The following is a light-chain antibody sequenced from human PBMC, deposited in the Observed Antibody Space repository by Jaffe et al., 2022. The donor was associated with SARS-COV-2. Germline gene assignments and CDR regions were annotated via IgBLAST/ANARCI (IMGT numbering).Light chain of an antibody. CDR3: QQTYSIPWT. CDR2: TAS. Sequence: DIQMTQSPSSLSASVGDRVTITCRASQTIGRYLNWYQQKPGMTPNLLIYTASSLQSGVPTRFSGSGSGTDFTLTISSLQPEDFATYYCQQTYSIPWTFGQGTKVEIK. CDR1: QTIGRY. J-gene: IGKJ1*01. V-gene: IGKV1-39*01.